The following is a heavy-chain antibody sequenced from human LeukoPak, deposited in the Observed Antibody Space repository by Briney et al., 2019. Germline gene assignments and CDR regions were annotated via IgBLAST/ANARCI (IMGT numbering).Heavy chain of an antibody. V-gene: IGHV3-33*01. Sequence: PGGSLRLSCAASGFTFSSYGMHWVRQAPGKGLEWVAVIWYDGSNKYYADSVKGRFTISRDNSKNTLYLQMNSLRAEDTAVYYCASNIVGATSGYYYGMDVWGQGTTVTVSS. CDR1: GFTFSSYG. CDR2: IWYDGSNK. J-gene: IGHJ6*02. D-gene: IGHD1-26*01. CDR3: ASNIVGATSGYYYGMDV.